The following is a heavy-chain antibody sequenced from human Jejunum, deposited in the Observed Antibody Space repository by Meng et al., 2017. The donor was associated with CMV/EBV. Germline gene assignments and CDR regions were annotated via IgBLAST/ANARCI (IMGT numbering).Heavy chain of an antibody. V-gene: IGHV1-18*01. CDR2: ISTYNGNT. D-gene: IGHD3-9*01. CDR3: ARVWNYDILTGYYTHYFDY. CDR1: GYTFTSYG. J-gene: IGHJ4*02. Sequence: QGQLVRSGAEVKMAGASVKVSCKASGYTFTSYGLSWVRQAPGQGLEWMGWISTYNGNTNYAQKLQGRVTMTTDTSTSTVYMEVRSLRSDDTAVYYCARVWNYDILTGYYTHYFDYWGQGTLVTVSS.